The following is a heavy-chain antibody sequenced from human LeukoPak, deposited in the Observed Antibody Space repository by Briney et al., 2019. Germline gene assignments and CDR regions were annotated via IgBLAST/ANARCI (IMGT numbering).Heavy chain of an antibody. CDR1: GFTFSSYT. D-gene: IGHD2-15*01. CDR2: ITSSSSYI. CDR3: AKAPVTTCSGAYCYPFDY. J-gene: IGHJ4*02. V-gene: IGHV3-21*04. Sequence: PGGSLRLSCAASGFTFSSYTLNWVRQAPGKGLEWVSSITSSSSYIYYADSLKGRFTISRDNAKNSLYLQMNSLRAGDAAVYYCAKAPVTTCSGAYCYPFDYWSQGTLVTVSS.